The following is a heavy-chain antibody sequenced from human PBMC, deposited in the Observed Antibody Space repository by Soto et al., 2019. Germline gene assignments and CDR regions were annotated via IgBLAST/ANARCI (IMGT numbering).Heavy chain of an antibody. CDR2: ISCSTSYI. Sequence: GGSLRLSCAASGFTFSSYSMNLVRQAPGKGLEWVSSISCSTSYIYYADSVKGRFTIPRDNAKNSLYLQMNSLRAEDTAVYYCARDRGGGYQLLPYYYYYGMDVWGQGTTVTVSS. V-gene: IGHV3-21*04. D-gene: IGHD2-2*01. CDR3: ARDRGGGYQLLPYYYYYGMDV. J-gene: IGHJ6*02. CDR1: GFTFSSYS.